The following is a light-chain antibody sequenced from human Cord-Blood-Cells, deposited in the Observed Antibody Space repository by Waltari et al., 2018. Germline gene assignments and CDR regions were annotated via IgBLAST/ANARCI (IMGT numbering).Light chain of an antibody. CDR3: QQFNNYPRT. CDR1: QGISSA. Sequence: ASQLTQSPSFLSASVDDRVTITCRASQGISSALACYQQIPGKAPKLLIYYASSLESGVPSRFSGSGSGTDFTLTISSLQPEDFATYYCQQFNNYPRTFGQGTKVEIK. V-gene: IGKV1-13*01. CDR2: YAS. J-gene: IGKJ1*01.